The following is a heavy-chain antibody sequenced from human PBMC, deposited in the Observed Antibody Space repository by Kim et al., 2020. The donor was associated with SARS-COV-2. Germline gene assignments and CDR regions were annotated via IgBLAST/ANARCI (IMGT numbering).Heavy chain of an antibody. V-gene: IGHV3-7*01. D-gene: IGHD3-10*01. Sequence: GGSLRLSCAASGFTFSSYWMSWVRQAPGKGLEWVANIKQDGSEKYYVDSVKGRFTISRDNAKNSLYLQMNSLRAEDTAVYYCARRGSGSYYKGRTNYFDYWGQGTLVTVSS. CDR3: ARRGSGSYYKGRTNYFDY. CDR2: IKQDGSEK. CDR1: GFTFSSYW. J-gene: IGHJ4*02.